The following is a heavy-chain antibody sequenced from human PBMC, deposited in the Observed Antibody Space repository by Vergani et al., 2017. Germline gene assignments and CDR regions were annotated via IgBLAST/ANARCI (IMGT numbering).Heavy chain of an antibody. CDR2: IYYSGTT. J-gene: IGHJ6*03. Sequence: QVQLQQWGAGLLKPSETLTLTCAVYGGSFSGYYWSWIRQPPGKGLEWIGYIYYSGTTYYNPSLESRLTISLDTSENHLSLKLTSVTAADTAVYYCARQKDYYMDVWGKGATVTVSS. CDR1: GGSFSGYY. V-gene: IGHV4-34*01. CDR3: ARQKDYYMDV.